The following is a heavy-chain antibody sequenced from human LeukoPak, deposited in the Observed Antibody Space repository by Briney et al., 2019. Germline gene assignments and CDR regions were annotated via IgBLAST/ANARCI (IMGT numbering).Heavy chain of an antibody. Sequence: PGRSLRLSCTASGFTFSNYGMHWVRQALGKGLEWVALIYYDGSNKYYADSVKGRFTISRDNSRNTLFLQMNSLRAEDTAVYYCANNFDYWGQGTLVTVSS. CDR1: GFTFSNYG. CDR3: ANNFDY. CDR2: IYYDGSNK. V-gene: IGHV3-33*06. J-gene: IGHJ4*02.